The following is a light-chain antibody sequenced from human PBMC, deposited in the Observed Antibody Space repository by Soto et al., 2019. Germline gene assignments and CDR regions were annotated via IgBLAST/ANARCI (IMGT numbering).Light chain of an antibody. V-gene: IGKV3-15*01. J-gene: IGKJ3*01. CDR2: GAS. CDR1: QSVSSS. Sequence: EIVMSQSPVTLSVSPGDRATLSCRASQSVSSSLAWYQQKPGQAPRLLIYGASTRATGVPARFSGSGSGTEFTLTISGLQSEDFAVYYCQQCSSWLPFTFGPGTKVDIK. CDR3: QQCSSWLPFT.